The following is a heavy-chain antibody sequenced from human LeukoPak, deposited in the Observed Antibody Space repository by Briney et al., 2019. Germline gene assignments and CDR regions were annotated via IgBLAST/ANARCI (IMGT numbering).Heavy chain of an antibody. Sequence: SVKVSCKASGGTFSSYTISWVRQAPGQGLEWMGRIIPILGIANYAQKFQGRVTITADKSTSTAYMELSSLRSEDTAVYYCARGPLLGYSSYDYHVGWGQGTLVTVSS. J-gene: IGHJ4*02. CDR3: ARGPLLGYSSYDYHVG. CDR1: GGTFSSYT. V-gene: IGHV1-69*02. D-gene: IGHD5-12*01. CDR2: IIPILGIA.